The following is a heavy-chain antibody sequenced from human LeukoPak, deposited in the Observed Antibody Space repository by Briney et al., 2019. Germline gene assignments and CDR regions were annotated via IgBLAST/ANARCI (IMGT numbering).Heavy chain of an antibody. CDR3: ARGPTRYHFDC. CDR2: IYTSGST. J-gene: IGHJ4*02. Sequence: SETLSLTCTVSGGSISSYYWRWTRQPAGKGLEWIGRIYTSGSTNYNPSLKSRVTMSVDTSKNQFSLGLSSVTAADTAVYYCARGPTRYHFDCWGQGTLVTVSS. V-gene: IGHV4-4*07. D-gene: IGHD1-1*01. CDR1: GGSISSYY.